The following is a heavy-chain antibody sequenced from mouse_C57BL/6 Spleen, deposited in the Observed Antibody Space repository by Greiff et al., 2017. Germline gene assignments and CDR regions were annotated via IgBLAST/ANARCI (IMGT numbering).Heavy chain of an antibody. V-gene: IGHV10-1*01. CDR3: VRLTITTRAMDY. J-gene: IGHJ4*01. CDR2: IRSKSNNYAT. CDR1: GFSFNTYA. D-gene: IGHD1-1*01. Sequence: EVQRVESGGGFVQPKGSLKLSCAASGFSFNTYAMNWVRQAPGKGLEWVARIRSKSNNYATYYADSVKDRFTISRDDSESMLYLQMNNLKTEDTAMYYCVRLTITTRAMDYWGQGTSVTVSS.